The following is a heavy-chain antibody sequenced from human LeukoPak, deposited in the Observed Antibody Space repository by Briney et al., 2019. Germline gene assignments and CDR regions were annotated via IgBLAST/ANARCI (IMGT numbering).Heavy chain of an antibody. CDR2: IRYDGSHK. CDR1: GFTFNNYG. Sequence: GGSLRLSCATSGFTFNNYGMHWVRQSPGKGLEWVAFIRYDGSHKEYVDSVKGRFTISRDNAKNSLYLQMNSLRAEDTAVYYCARDHVAERGGYWGQGTLVTVSS. V-gene: IGHV3-30*02. D-gene: IGHD6-13*01. CDR3: ARDHVAERGGY. J-gene: IGHJ4*02.